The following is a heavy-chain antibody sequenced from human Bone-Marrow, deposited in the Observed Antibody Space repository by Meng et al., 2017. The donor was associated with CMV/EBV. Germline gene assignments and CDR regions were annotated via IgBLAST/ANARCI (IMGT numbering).Heavy chain of an antibody. D-gene: IGHD5-24*01. CDR3: AKAEMATYFDY. CDR2: IRYDGNYK. V-gene: IGHV3-30*02. CDR1: GFTFSSYG. Sequence: GGSLRLSCAASGFTFSSYGMHWVRQAPDKGLEWVAFIRYDGNYKYYIESVKGRFTISRDNSKNTLYLQMSGLRAEDTAVYYCAKAEMATYFDYWGQGTLVTVSS. J-gene: IGHJ4*02.